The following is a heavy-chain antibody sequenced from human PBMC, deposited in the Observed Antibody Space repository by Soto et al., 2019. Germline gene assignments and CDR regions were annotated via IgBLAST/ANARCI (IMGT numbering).Heavy chain of an antibody. CDR3: ARAGYSYVSGWFDP. CDR1: GGSISRYY. J-gene: IGHJ5*02. CDR2: IYYSGTT. V-gene: IGHV4-59*01. D-gene: IGHD5-18*01. Sequence: XESLSLACSVSGGSISRYYWSWMRQPPGKGLEWIGYIYYSGTTNYNPSLKSRVTISIDTSKNQFSLKLTSVTAADTAVYYCARAGYSYVSGWFDPWGQGTLVTVSS.